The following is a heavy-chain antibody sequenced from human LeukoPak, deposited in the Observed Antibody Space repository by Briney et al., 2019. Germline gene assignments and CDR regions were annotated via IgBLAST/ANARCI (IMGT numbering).Heavy chain of an antibody. CDR3: ARDWAQLWPQYYFDY. D-gene: IGHD5-18*01. CDR2: IYYTGNT. J-gene: IGHJ4*02. CDR1: GDSLTGYY. V-gene: IGHV4-38-2*02. Sequence: SETLSLTCTVSGDSLTGYYWGWIRQPPGKGLEWIGNIYYTGNTYYNPSLKSRVTISVDTPKNQFSLKLSSVTAADTAVYYCARDWAQLWPQYYFDYWGQGTLVTVSS.